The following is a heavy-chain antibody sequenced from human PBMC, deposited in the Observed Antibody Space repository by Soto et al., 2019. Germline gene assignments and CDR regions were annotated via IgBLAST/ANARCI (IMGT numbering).Heavy chain of an antibody. CDR3: ARGRTDYAYFES. Sequence: GGSLRLSCAASGIAFNSHTMYWVRQPPGKGLEWVSYISSDGSSTQYADSVKGRFTISRDNARSSLSLQMNGLRDEDTAVYYWARGRTDYAYFESWGQGTLVTVSS. CDR2: ISSDGSST. CDR1: GIAFNSHT. D-gene: IGHD3-16*01. V-gene: IGHV3-48*02. J-gene: IGHJ4*02.